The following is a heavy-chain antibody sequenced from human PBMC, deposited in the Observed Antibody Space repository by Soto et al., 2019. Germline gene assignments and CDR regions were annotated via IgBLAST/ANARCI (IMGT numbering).Heavy chain of an antibody. V-gene: IGHV3-23*01. CDR1: GFTFKNFA. D-gene: IGHD6-13*01. CDR2: ISGSGSNT. Sequence: SLTLSCAASGFTFKNFAMICVRQAPGKGLEWVSAISGSGSNTYYADSVKGRFTISRDNSKNTVSLQMNSLRVEDTAVYYCTSCEERNSNWYGKFARWGQVTPVTFAS. J-gene: IGHJ4*02. CDR3: TSCEERNSNWYGKFAR.